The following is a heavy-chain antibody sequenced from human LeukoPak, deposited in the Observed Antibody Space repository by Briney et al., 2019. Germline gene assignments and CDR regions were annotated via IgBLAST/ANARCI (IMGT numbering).Heavy chain of an antibody. V-gene: IGHV4-59*08. CDR1: GGSISSYD. CDR2: ISYSGST. D-gene: IGHD2/OR15-2a*01. J-gene: IGHJ4*02. Sequence: SETLSLTCSASGGSISSYDLSWIRQPPGKGLEWIGYISYSGSTRYNPSINSRVSISLDPANNQFSLKLSSVSAAETAVHYCARRTIGYYFDYWGQGTLVTVSS. CDR3: ARRTIGYYFDY.